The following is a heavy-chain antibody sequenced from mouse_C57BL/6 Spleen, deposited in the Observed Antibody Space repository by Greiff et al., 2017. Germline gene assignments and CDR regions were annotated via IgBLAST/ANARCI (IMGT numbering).Heavy chain of an antibody. J-gene: IGHJ4*01. V-gene: IGHV3-6*01. Sequence: EVQLQQSGPGLVKPSQSLSLTCSVTGYSITSGYYWNCIRQFPGNKLEWMGYISYDGSNYYNPSLKNRISITRDTSKNQFFLKLNSVTTEDTATYYCARVSSSYHYYAMDYWGQGTSVTVSS. D-gene: IGHD1-1*01. CDR2: ISYDGSN. CDR1: GYSITSGYY. CDR3: ARVSSSYHYYAMDY.